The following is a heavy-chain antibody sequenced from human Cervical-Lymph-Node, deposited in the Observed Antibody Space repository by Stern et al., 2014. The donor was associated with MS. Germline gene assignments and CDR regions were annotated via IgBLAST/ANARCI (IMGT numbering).Heavy chain of an antibody. D-gene: IGHD6-13*01. Sequence: VQLVESGPGLVKASETLSLTCTVSGGSLIPYYWNWIRQSPGQGLEWLGSIYHSGSTSYNPSLKSRFTISVDRSKDQFSLKLTSVTAADTAVYYCARRRAGEYYFDYWGQGTPVTVSS. V-gene: IGHV4-59*01. CDR1: GGSLIPYY. CDR3: ARRRAGEYYFDY. CDR2: IYHSGST. J-gene: IGHJ4*02.